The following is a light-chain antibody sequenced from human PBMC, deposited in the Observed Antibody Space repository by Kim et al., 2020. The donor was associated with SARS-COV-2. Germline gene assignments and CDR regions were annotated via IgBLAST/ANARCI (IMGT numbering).Light chain of an antibody. V-gene: IGKV3-20*01. CDR3: QQYGSSWT. J-gene: IGKJ1*01. CDR2: GTS. CDR1: QSVGSRY. Sequence: EVVLTQSPGTLSLFPGERATISCRASQSVGSRYLAWYQQKPGQAPRLLIYGTSNRDTGVPDRFSGSGSGTDFTLTINRLEPEDFAVYYCQQYGSSWTFGQGTKVDIK.